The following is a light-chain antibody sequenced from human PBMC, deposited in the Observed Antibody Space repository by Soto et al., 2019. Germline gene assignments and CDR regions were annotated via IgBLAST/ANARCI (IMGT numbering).Light chain of an antibody. CDR2: RNN. J-gene: IGLJ2*01. CDR1: SSNIGSNY. V-gene: IGLV1-47*01. Sequence: QSVLTQPPSASGTPGQRVTIPWSESSSNIGSNYVYWYQQLPGTAPKLLIYRNNQRPSGVPDRFSGSKSGTSASLAISGLRSEDEADYYCAAWDDSLSGVVFGGGTKLTVL. CDR3: AAWDDSLSGVV.